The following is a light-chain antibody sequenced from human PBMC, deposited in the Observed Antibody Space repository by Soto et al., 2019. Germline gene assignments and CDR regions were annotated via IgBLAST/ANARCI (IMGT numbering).Light chain of an antibody. CDR1: QSVSSY. CDR2: DAS. J-gene: IGKJ5*01. Sequence: IVLTHSPATLSFSPVERAPLSFRASQSVSSYLAWYQQKPGQAPRLLIYDASNRATGIPARFSGSGSGTDFTLTISSLEPEDFAVYYCQQRSNWPPINFGKGTRLEIK. V-gene: IGKV3-11*01. CDR3: QQRSNWPPIN.